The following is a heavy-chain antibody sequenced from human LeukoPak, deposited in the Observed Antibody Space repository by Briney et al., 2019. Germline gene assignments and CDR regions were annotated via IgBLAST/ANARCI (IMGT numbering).Heavy chain of an antibody. D-gene: IGHD6-19*01. J-gene: IGHJ6*02. CDR1: GYTFTSYG. V-gene: IGHV1-18*01. Sequence: ASVKVSCKASGYTFTSYGISWVRQAPGQGLEWMGWISAYNGNTNYAQKLQGRVTMTTDTSTSTAYMELRSLRSDDTAVYYCARDLFLLASHTSSGWYSGYCYGMDVWGQGTTVTVSS. CDR2: ISAYNGNT. CDR3: ARDLFLLASHTSSGWYSGYCYGMDV.